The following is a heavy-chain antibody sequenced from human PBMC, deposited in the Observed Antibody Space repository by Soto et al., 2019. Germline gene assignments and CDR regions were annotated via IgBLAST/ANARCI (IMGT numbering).Heavy chain of an antibody. CDR1: GGTFSSYA. CDR2: MIPIFGTA. CDR3: AILPRGYSYVLEDY. V-gene: IGHV1-69*12. Sequence: QVQLVQSGAEVKKPGSSVKVSCKASGGTFSSYAISWVRQAPGQGLEWMGGMIPIFGTANYAQKFQGRVTITADASTSTAYMELSSLRSEDTAVYYCAILPRGYSYVLEDYWGQGTLVTVSS. J-gene: IGHJ4*02. D-gene: IGHD5-18*01.